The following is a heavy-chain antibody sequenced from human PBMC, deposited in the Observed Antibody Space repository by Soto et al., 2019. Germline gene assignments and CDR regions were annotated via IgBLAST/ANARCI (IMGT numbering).Heavy chain of an antibody. CDR3: ARDSRYYDFWSGYYDNWFDP. CDR2: IWYDGSNK. V-gene: IGHV3-33*01. D-gene: IGHD3-3*01. J-gene: IGHJ5*02. Sequence: GGSLRLSCAASGFTFSSYGMHWARQDPGKGLEWVAVIWYDGSNKYYADSVKGRFTISRDNSKNTLYLQMNSLRAEDTAVYYCARDSRYYDFWSGYYDNWFDPWGQGTLVTVSS. CDR1: GFTFSSYG.